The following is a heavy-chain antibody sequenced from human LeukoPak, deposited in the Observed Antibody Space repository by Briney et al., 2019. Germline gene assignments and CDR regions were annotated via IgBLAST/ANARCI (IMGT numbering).Heavy chain of an antibody. Sequence: GASVKVSCKASGGTFSSYGISWVRQAPGQGLEWMGWISAYNGNTNYAQKLQGRVTMTRNTSISTAYMELSSLRSEDTAVYYCARWSSSSYDAFDIWGQGTMVTVSS. CDR2: ISAYNGNT. V-gene: IGHV1-18*01. CDR3: ARWSSSSYDAFDI. J-gene: IGHJ3*02. D-gene: IGHD6-13*01. CDR1: GGTFSSYG.